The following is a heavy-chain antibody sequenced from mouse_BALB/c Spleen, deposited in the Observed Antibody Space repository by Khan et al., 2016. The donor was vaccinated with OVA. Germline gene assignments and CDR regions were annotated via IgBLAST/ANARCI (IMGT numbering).Heavy chain of an antibody. V-gene: IGHV9-3-1*01. CDR3: ARVEYNDTIDC. J-gene: IGHJ4*01. CDR2: INTYTGEP. Sequence: MQEVQPGPELKKPGETVQISCQASGFTFTTYGMNWVKQAPGKGLKWMGWINTYTGEPTFADDFKGRLAFSLETSASTAYLQINSLKNEDTATYFCARVEYNDTIDCWGQGTSVTVSS. CDR1: GFTFTTYG. D-gene: IGHD2-12*01.